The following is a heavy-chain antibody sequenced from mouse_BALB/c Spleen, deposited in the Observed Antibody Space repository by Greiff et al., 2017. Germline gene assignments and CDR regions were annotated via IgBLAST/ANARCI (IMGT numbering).Heavy chain of an antibody. CDR2: ISNGGGST. J-gene: IGHJ3*01. D-gene: IGHD2-2*01. CDR1: GFTFSSYT. Sequence: DVKLVESGGGLVQPGGSLKLSCAASGFTFSSYTMSWVRQTPEKRLEWVAYISNGGGSTYYPDTVKGRFTISRDNAKNTLYLQMSSLKSEDTAMYYCARPHYGYDGGLFAYWGQGTLVTVSA. CDR3: ARPHYGYDGGLFAY. V-gene: IGHV5-12-2*01.